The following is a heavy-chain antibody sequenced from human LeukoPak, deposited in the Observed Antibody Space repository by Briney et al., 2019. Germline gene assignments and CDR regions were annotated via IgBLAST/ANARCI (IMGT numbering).Heavy chain of an antibody. CDR3: ARVGYYYGSGSYLI. Sequence: ASVKVSCKASGYTFTSYGISWVRQAPGQGLEWMGWISAYNGNTNYAQKLQGRVTMTTDTSTSTAYMELRSLRSDDTAVYYCARVGYYYGSGSYLIWGQGTLVTVSS. CDR1: GYTFTSYG. D-gene: IGHD3-10*01. V-gene: IGHV1-18*01. J-gene: IGHJ4*02. CDR2: ISAYNGNT.